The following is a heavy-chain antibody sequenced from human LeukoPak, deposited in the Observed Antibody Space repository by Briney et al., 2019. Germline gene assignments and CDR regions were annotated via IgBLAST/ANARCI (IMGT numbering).Heavy chain of an antibody. V-gene: IGHV4-59*12. CDR2: IYHSGST. CDR1: GGSISSYY. CDR3: ARAGDGYNWFDP. D-gene: IGHD7-27*01. J-gene: IGHJ5*02. Sequence: PSETLSLTCTVSGGSISSYYWGWIRQPPGKGLEWIGYIYHSGSTYYNPSLKSRVTISVDRSKNQFSLKLSSVTAADTAVYYCARAGDGYNWFDPWGQGTLVTVSS.